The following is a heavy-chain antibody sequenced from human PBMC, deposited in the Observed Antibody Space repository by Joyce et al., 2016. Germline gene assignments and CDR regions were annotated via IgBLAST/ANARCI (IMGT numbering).Heavy chain of an antibody. CDR3: ARGPRSNWGLVWFDP. D-gene: IGHD7-27*01. Sequence: QVQLQQWGAGLLKPSETLSLTCAVYGGSFSGYYWSWIRQPPGKGLEWIGEINHSGSTNYHPSLKSRVTISVDTSKNQFSLKLSSVTAADTAVYYCARGPRSNWGLVWFDPWGQGTLVTVSS. CDR1: GGSFSGYY. J-gene: IGHJ5*02. CDR2: INHSGST. V-gene: IGHV4-34*01.